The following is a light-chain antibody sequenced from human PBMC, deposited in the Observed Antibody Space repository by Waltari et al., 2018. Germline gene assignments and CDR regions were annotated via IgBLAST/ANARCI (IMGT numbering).Light chain of an antibody. CDR1: QNVGRS. CDR2: DTS. Sequence: IVLTQSPGTLSLSPGESATLSCRASQNVGRSLVWYKQKPGQAPRLIIFDTSTRATGIXDRFSGSGSXTXXSLSIARLEPEXXXVYYCQHNVRLPGTFGQGTKVEI. CDR3: QHNVRLPGT. V-gene: IGKV3-20*01. J-gene: IGKJ1*01.